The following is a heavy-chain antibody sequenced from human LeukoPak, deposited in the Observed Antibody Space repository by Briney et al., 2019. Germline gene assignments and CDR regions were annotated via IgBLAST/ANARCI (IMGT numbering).Heavy chain of an antibody. CDR1: GYSFADYY. CDR2: IKPNSGGT. Sequence: ASVKVSCKASGYSFADYYMHWVRQAPGQGLEWMGWIKPNSGGTRSAQKFQGRVTMTRDTSISTAYMELSSLRYDDTAVFYCATNILVRDIINWFDPWGQGTLVTVSS. V-gene: IGHV1-2*02. D-gene: IGHD3-10*01. J-gene: IGHJ5*02. CDR3: ATNILVRDIINWFDP.